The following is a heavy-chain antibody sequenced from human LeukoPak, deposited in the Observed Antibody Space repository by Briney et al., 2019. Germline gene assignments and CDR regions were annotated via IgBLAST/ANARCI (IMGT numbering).Heavy chain of an antibody. CDR3: ARGYSYDRREYLDL. J-gene: IGHJ2*01. Sequence: GGSLRLSCAASGFTFSNYGMHWVRQAPGKGLEWGAVISYDGSNKYYADSVKGRFTISRDNSKNTLYLQMNSLRAEDTAVYYCARGYSYDRREYLDLWGRGTLVTVSS. CDR2: ISYDGSNK. V-gene: IGHV3-30*03. CDR1: GFTFSNYG. D-gene: IGHD5-18*01.